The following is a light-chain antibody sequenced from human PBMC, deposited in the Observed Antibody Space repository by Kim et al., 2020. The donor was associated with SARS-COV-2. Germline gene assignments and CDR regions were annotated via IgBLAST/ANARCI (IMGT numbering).Light chain of an antibody. CDR2: GAS. CDR3: HQYGSSPLT. J-gene: IGKJ4*01. V-gene: IGKV3-20*01. Sequence: EIVLTQSPGTLSLSPGERATLSCRASQSVSSSYLGWYQQKRGQAPRLLIYGASSRATGIPDRFSGSGSGTDFTLTISRLEPEDFAVYYCHQYGSSPLTFGGGTKVDIK. CDR1: QSVSSSY.